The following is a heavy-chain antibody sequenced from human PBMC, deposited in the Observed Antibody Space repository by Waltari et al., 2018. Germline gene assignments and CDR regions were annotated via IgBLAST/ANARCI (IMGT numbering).Heavy chain of an antibody. CDR3: ARSVEGMGFKFDY. Sequence: EVQLVQSGAEVKKPGESLKISCKGSGYSFTSYWIGWVRQRPGKGLEWMGGIDPGDSDTRYSPSFQGQVTSSADKSISTAYLQWSSLKASDTAMYYCARSVEGMGFKFDYWGQGTLVTVSS. CDR2: IDPGDSDT. V-gene: IGHV5-51*01. CDR1: GYSFTSYW. D-gene: IGHD3-10*01. J-gene: IGHJ4*02.